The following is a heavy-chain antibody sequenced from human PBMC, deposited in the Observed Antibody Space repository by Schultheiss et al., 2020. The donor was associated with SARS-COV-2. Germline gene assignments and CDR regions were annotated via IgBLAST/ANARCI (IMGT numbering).Heavy chain of an antibody. V-gene: IGHV3-48*03. Sequence: GGSLRLSCAASGFTFSSYAMSWVRQAPGKGLEWVSYISSSGSTIYYADSVKGRFTISRDNAKNSLYLQMNSLRAEDTAVYYCARGYYYDSSGYYYFNAFDIWGQGTMVTVSS. CDR3: ARGYYYDSSGYYYFNAFDI. CDR2: ISSSGSTI. CDR1: GFTFSSYA. D-gene: IGHD3-22*01. J-gene: IGHJ3*02.